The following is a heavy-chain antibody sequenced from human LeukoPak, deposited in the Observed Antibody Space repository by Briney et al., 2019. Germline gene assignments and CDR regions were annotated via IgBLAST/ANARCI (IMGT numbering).Heavy chain of an antibody. D-gene: IGHD5-12*01. CDR1: GFTFSSYG. CDR2: IRYDGSNK. J-gene: IGHJ6*03. CDR3: AKDSGIVATGYYMDV. Sequence: GSLRLSCSASGFTFSSYGMHWVRQAPGKGLEWGAFIRYDGSNKYYADSVKGRFTISRNNSKNTLYLQMNSLRAEDTAVYYCAKDSGIVATGYYMDVWGKGTTVTVSS. V-gene: IGHV3-30*02.